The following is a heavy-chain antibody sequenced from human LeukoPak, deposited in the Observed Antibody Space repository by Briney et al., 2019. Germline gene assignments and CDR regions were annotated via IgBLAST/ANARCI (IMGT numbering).Heavy chain of an antibody. J-gene: IGHJ3*02. CDR2: IYHSGST. V-gene: IGHV4-30-2*01. D-gene: IGHD3-22*01. Sequence: SETLSLTCAVPGGSISSGGYFWSWIRQPPGKGLEWIGYIYHSGSTYYNPSLKSRVTISVDRSKNQFSLKLSSVTAADTAVYYCARSYDGDAFDIWGQGTMVTVSS. CDR1: GGSISSGGYF. CDR3: ARSYDGDAFDI.